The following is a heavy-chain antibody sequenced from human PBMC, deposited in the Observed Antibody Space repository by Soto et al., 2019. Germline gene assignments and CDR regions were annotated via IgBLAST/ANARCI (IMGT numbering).Heavy chain of an antibody. CDR1: GGSMTRFY. Sequence: SETLSLTCTVSGGSMTRFYWSWSRQPPGKGLEWIGYVFHSGTTNYNPSLKSRVIISVYTSKNQFSLRLNSVTAADTAVYYCAGSISGDPWFDPWGQGTLVTVSS. V-gene: IGHV4-59*03. J-gene: IGHJ5*02. CDR2: VFHSGTT. CDR3: AGSISGDPWFDP. D-gene: IGHD2-21*01.